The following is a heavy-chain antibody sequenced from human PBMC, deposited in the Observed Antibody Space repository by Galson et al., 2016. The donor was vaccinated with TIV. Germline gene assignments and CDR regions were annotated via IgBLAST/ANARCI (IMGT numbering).Heavy chain of an antibody. Sequence: ETLSLTCTVSGGPITSYYWTWIRQPPGKGLEWIGYIYYTWSTTYNPSLKSRVTISVDTSKKQFSLKMSSVTAADTAVYYCARGLDYGDRRGWEYWGQGTLVTVSS. CDR3: ARGLDYGDRRGWEY. D-gene: IGHD4-17*01. CDR2: IYYTWST. V-gene: IGHV4-59*01. CDR1: GGPITSYY. J-gene: IGHJ4*02.